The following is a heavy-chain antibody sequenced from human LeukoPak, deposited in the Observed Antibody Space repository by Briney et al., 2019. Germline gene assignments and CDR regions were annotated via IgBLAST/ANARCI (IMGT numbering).Heavy chain of an antibody. CDR3: ARGGWYYGSGSYYRYDY. D-gene: IGHD3-10*01. CDR1: GGSFSGYY. Sequence: SETLSLTCAVYGGSFSGYYWSWIRQPPGKGLEWIGEINHSGSTNYNPSLKSRVTISVDTSKNQFSLKLSSVTAADTAVYYCARGGWYYGSGSYYRYDYWGQGTLVTVSS. CDR2: INHSGST. V-gene: IGHV4-34*01. J-gene: IGHJ4*02.